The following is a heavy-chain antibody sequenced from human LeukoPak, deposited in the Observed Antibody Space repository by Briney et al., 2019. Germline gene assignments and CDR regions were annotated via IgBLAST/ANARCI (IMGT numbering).Heavy chain of an antibody. CDR1: GHTFTSYG. J-gene: IGHJ6*03. Sequence: ASVKVSCKASGHTFTSYGISWVRQAPGQGLEWMGWINPNSGVTNYAQKLQGRVTITRDTSIDTAYMQLSRLRSDDTAVYYCAKDRYGDYEAPFHYYMDAWGRGTTVTVSS. V-gene: IGHV1-2*02. CDR2: INPNSGVT. D-gene: IGHD5-12*01. CDR3: AKDRYGDYEAPFHYYMDA.